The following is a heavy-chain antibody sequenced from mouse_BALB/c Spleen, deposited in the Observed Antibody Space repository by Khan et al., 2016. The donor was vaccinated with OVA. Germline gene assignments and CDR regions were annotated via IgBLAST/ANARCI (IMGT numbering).Heavy chain of an antibody. CDR2: IRKKASGYTT. CDR3: ARVDYGYGFAY. D-gene: IGHD1-2*01. J-gene: IGHJ3*01. Sequence: EVELVESGGGLVQPGGSLRLSCATSGFTFTDYYMNWVRQPPGKALEWLGFIRKKASGYTTEYSPSVKGRFTISRDNSQSILYLQMNTLRAEDIATYYCARVDYGYGFAYWGQGTLVTVSA. V-gene: IGHV7-3*02. CDR1: GFTFTDYY.